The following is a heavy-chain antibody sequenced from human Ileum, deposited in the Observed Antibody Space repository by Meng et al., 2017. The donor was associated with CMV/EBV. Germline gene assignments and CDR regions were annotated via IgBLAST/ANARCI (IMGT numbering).Heavy chain of an antibody. CDR1: GFIVSNNY. Sequence: GESLKISCSASGFIVSNNYMSWVRQAPGKGLEWVSLIFTDGVTYYADSVKGRFTISRDNSKNTQYLQMNSLRDEDTAVYYCARGKPSLEMGGTFQHWGQGTLVTVSS. J-gene: IGHJ1*01. D-gene: IGHD3-16*01. CDR3: ARGKPSLEMGGTFQH. CDR2: IFTDGVT. V-gene: IGHV3-53*01.